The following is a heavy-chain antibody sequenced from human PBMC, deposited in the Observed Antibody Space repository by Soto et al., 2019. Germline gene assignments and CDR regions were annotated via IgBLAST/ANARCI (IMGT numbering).Heavy chain of an antibody. D-gene: IGHD2-15*01. Sequence: ASVKVSCKASGYTFTSYYMHWVRQAPGQGLEWMGIINPSGGSTSYAQKFQGRVTMTRDTPTSTVYMELSSLRSEDTAVYYCARDIVVVVAPPGQGGFDPWGQGTLVTVSS. J-gene: IGHJ5*02. CDR3: ARDIVVVVAPPGQGGFDP. V-gene: IGHV1-46*01. CDR1: GYTFTSYY. CDR2: INPSGGST.